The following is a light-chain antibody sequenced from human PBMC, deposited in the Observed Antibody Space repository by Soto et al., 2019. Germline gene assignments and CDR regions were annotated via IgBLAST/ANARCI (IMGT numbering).Light chain of an antibody. CDR1: SSDVGGYNY. CDR3: SSYTSSSPDVV. J-gene: IGLJ2*01. CDR2: DVS. V-gene: IGLV2-14*01. Sequence: QSALTQPASVSGSPGQSITISCTGTSSDVGGYNYVSWYQQHPGKAPKLMISDVSNRPSGVSNRFSGSKSGNTASQTISGLQAEDEADYYCSSYTSSSPDVVFGEGTKLTVL.